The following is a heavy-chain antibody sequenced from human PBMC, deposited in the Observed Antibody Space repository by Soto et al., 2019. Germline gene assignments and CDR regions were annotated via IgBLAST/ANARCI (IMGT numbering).Heavy chain of an antibody. J-gene: IGHJ5*02. D-gene: IGHD2-15*01. CDR3: ARVWCSDSSCFRGWFDP. Sequence: QVQLVQSGAQVKKPGASVKVSCKASGYTFTAYYLHWVRQAPGQGLEWMGWIKPKSGDTNFAQKFQGRVTMTRDTSLSTAYMGLSRLTSDDTAVYYCARVWCSDSSCFRGWFDPWGLGTLVTVSS. CDR1: GYTFTAYY. V-gene: IGHV1-2*02. CDR2: IKPKSGDT.